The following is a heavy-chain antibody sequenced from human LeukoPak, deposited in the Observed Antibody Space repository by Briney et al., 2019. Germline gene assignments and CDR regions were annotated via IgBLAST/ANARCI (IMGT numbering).Heavy chain of an antibody. CDR2: INPNSGCT. CDR3: ARDRQRTDSHALDI. CDR1: GYTFTGYY. J-gene: IGHJ3*02. Sequence: ASVKVSCKASGYTFTGYYMHWVRQAPGQGLEWMGLINPNSGCTNYAQKFQGRVTMTRDTSISTAYMELSRLRSDDTAVYYCARDRQRTDSHALDIWGQGTMVTVSS. D-gene: IGHD1-1*01. V-gene: IGHV1-2*02.